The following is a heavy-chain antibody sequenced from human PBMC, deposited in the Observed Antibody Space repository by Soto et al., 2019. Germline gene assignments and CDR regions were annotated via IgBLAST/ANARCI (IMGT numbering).Heavy chain of an antibody. D-gene: IGHD6-13*01. CDR3: AREWSSSWYYYYYGMDV. V-gene: IGHV3-74*01. Sequence: GESLKISCAASGFTFSSYWMHGVRQAPGKGLVWVSRINSDGSSTSYADSVKGRFTISRDNAKNTLYLQMNSLRAEDTAVYYCAREWSSSWYYYYYGMDVWGQGTTVTVSS. J-gene: IGHJ6*02. CDR2: INSDGSST. CDR1: GFTFSSYW.